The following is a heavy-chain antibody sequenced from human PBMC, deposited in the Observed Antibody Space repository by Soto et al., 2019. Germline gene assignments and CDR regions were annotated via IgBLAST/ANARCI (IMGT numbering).Heavy chain of an antibody. V-gene: IGHV1-69*12. Sequence: QVQLVQSGAEVKKPGSSVSVSCKASGATLDTFINYGITWVRQAPGQGLEWVGGIIPVFGAANHAQKFQGGGTISADESTRTVNMELSSPRSDDTAVYYCARAADTKIFVLMYDAVEIWGQGTMVTVSS. CDR1: GATLDTFINYG. CDR3: ARAADTKIFVLMYDAVEI. J-gene: IGHJ3*02. D-gene: IGHD3-16*01. CDR2: IIPVFGAA.